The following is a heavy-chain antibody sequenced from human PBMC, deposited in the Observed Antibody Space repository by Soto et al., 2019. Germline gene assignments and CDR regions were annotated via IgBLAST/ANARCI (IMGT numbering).Heavy chain of an antibody. Sequence: ASVKVSCKASGDTFTGYYMHWVRQAPGQGLEWMGWINPNSGGTNYAQKFQGWVTMTRDTSISTAYMELSRLRSDDTAVYYCARDRYYDFWRMIDYWGQGTLVTVSS. V-gene: IGHV1-2*04. CDR2: INPNSGGT. CDR3: ARDRYYDFWRMIDY. J-gene: IGHJ4*02. CDR1: GDTFTGYY. D-gene: IGHD3-3*01.